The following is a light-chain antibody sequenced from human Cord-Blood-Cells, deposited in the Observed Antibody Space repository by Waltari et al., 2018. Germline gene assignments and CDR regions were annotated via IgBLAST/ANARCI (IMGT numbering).Light chain of an antibody. Sequence: EFVLPQSPGPLSLYPGERATLPCRASQSVSSSYLAWYQQKPGQAPSLLIYGASSRATGIPDRFSGSGSGTDFTLTISRLEPQDVAVYYCQQYGSSPPWTFGQGTKVEIK. J-gene: IGKJ1*01. V-gene: IGKV3-20*01. CDR1: QSVSSSY. CDR3: QQYGSSPPWT. CDR2: GAS.